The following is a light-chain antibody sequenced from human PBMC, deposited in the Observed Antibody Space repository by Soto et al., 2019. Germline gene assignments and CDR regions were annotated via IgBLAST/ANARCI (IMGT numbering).Light chain of an antibody. V-gene: IGKV1-5*01. Sequence: DIQLTQSPSFLSASVGDRVTITCRASQSISNYLNWYQQKPGEAPKLLIYDASSLESGVPSRFSGSGSGTEFTRTISSLQPDDFATYYCQQYNHYSGLTFGGGTKVDIK. J-gene: IGKJ4*01. CDR1: QSISNY. CDR3: QQYNHYSGLT. CDR2: DAS.